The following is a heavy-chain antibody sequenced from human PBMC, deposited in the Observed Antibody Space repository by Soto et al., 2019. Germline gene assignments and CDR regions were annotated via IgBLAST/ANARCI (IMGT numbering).Heavy chain of an antibody. CDR1: GFTVSSNY. CDR3: ARALRYFDWSDAFDI. V-gene: IGHV3-66*01. Sequence: GGSLRLSCAASGFTVSSNYMSWVRQAPGKGLEWVSVIYSGGSTYYADSVKGRFTISRDNSKNTLYLQMNSLRAEDTAVYYCARALRYFDWSDAFDIWGQGTMVTVSS. D-gene: IGHD3-9*01. J-gene: IGHJ3*02. CDR2: IYSGGST.